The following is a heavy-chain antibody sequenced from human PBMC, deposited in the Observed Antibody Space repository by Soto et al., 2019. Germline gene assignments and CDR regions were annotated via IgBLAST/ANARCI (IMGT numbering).Heavy chain of an antibody. V-gene: IGHV6-1*01. D-gene: IGHD1-26*01. CDR2: TYYRSKWYY. CDR1: GDSVSSNSAG. CDR3: TRGEQYSGSIVAE. J-gene: IGHJ4*01. Sequence: SPTLSLTCAITGDSVSSNSAGWSWVRQSPSRGLEWLGRTYYRSKWYYEYAGSVRGRITINPDTSKNQYSRQLNSVTPEDTAVYFCTRGEQYSGSIVAEWGQGTL.